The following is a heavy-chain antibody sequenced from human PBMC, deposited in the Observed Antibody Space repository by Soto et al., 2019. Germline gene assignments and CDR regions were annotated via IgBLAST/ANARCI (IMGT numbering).Heavy chain of an antibody. CDR2: IIPIFGTA. CDR1: GGTFSSYA. D-gene: IGHD2-15*01. CDR3: GRYCSCGSCCFDY. V-gene: IGHV1-69*01. J-gene: IGHJ4*02. Sequence: QVQLVQSGAEAKKPGSSVKVSCKASGGTFSSYAISWVRQAPGQGLEWMGGIIPIFGTANYAQKVQGRVTISADEPTSTGYMELGSLRSGDTGGYYCGRYCSCGSCCFDYWVQGSLVTLS.